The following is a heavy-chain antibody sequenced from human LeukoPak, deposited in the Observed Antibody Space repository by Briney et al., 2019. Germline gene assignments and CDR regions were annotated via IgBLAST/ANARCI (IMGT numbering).Heavy chain of an antibody. D-gene: IGHD3-22*01. CDR2: IYGGGST. V-gene: IGHV3-53*04. J-gene: IGHJ4*02. CDR3: ARDNYYDSSGYLA. CDR1: GLTVSNNY. Sequence: GSLRLSCVVSGLTVSNNYMKWVRQAPGKGLEWVSTIYGGGSTYYADSVRGRFTISRHNSKNTLYLQMDSLRAEDTAVYYCARDNYYDSSGYLAWGQGTLVTVSS.